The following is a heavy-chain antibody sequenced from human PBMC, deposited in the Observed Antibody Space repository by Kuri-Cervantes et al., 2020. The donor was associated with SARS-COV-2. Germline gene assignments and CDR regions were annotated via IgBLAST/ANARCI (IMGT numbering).Heavy chain of an antibody. CDR2: TYYRSKWYN. J-gene: IGHJ6*03. Sequence: LRLSCAISGDSVSSNSAAWNWIRQSPSRGLEWLGRTYYRSKWYNDYAVSVKSRITINPDTSKNQFSLQLNSVTPEDTAVYYCARMTMAAAAGYYMDVWGKGTTVTVSS. CDR3: ARMTMAAAAGYYMDV. D-gene: IGHD6-13*01. CDR1: GDSVSSNSAA. V-gene: IGHV6-1*01.